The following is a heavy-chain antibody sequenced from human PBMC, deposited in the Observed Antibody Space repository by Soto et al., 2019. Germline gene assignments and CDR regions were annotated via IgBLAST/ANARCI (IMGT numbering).Heavy chain of an antibody. CDR2: ISGSGGST. Sequence: GGSLRLSCAASGFTFSSYAMSWVRQAPGKGLEWVSAISGSGGSTYYADSVKGRFTISRDNSKNTLYLQMNSLRAEDTAVYYCAKGRSSSWTPHYYYYYYGMDVWGQGTTVTVSS. V-gene: IGHV3-23*01. CDR3: AKGRSSSWTPHYYYYYYGMDV. D-gene: IGHD6-13*01. J-gene: IGHJ6*02. CDR1: GFTFSSYA.